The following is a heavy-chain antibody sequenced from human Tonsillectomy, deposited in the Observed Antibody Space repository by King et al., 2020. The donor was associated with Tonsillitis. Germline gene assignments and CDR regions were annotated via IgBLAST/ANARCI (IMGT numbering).Heavy chain of an antibody. D-gene: IGHD6-19*01. J-gene: IGHJ6*02. CDR2: IGTAGDT. CDR3: ARRRPGRIEQSLDRKDPYYYGMDV. CDR1: GFTFSSYD. V-gene: IGHV3-13*01. Sequence: VQLVESGGGLVQPGGSLRLSCAASGFTFSSYDMHWVRQGTGKGLEWVSAIGTAGDTYYPGSVKGRFTISRENAKNSLYLQMNSLRAGDTAVYYCARRRPGRIEQSLDRKDPYYYGMDVWGQGTTVTVSS.